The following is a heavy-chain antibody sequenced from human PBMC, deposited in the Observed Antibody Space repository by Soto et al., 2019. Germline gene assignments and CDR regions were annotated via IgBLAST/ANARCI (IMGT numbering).Heavy chain of an antibody. Sequence: GGSLRLSCAPSGFTFSSYGMHWVRQAPGKGLEWVAVIWYDGSNKYYADSVKGRFTISRDNSKNTLYLQMNSLRAEDTAVYYCARARSGGAVDYYYYYMDVWGKGTTVTVSS. CDR2: IWYDGSNK. V-gene: IGHV3-33*01. D-gene: IGHD6-19*01. CDR1: GFTFSSYG. J-gene: IGHJ6*03. CDR3: ARARSGGAVDYYYYYMDV.